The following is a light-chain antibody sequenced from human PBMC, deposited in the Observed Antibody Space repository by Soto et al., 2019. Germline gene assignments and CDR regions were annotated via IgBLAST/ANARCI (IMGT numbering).Light chain of an antibody. CDR3: LQDYNYPWT. CDR1: QDIRNA. V-gene: IGKV1-6*01. Sequence: AIQMTQSPSSLSASVGDRVTITCRASQDIRNALGWYQQKPGKAPKFLIYAASSLQSGVPFRFSGSGSGTDFTLTISSLQPEDFATYYCLQDYNYPWTFGQGTKVEIK. CDR2: AAS. J-gene: IGKJ1*01.